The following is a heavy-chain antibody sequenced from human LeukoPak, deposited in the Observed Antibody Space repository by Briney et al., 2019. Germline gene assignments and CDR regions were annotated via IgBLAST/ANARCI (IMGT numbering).Heavy chain of an antibody. J-gene: IGHJ4*02. V-gene: IGHV3-74*01. CDR2: INHDGSIT. CDR3: TRDVFSLGES. CDR1: GFTITYCG. D-gene: IGHD4-17*01. Sequence: GGSLRLSCAASGFTITYCGMHWVRQAPGKGLVWVSHINHDGSITNYADCVKGRFTISRDIAKNTLYLQMNSLGDEDTAVYYWTRDVFSLGESWGQGTLVTVSS.